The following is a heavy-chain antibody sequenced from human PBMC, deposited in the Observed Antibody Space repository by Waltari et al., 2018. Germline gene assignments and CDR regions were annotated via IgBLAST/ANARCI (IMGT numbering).Heavy chain of an antibody. CDR1: GSTFSSSG. D-gene: IGHD3-22*01. Sequence: QVQLVQSGAEVRKPGASVKVSCRASGSTFSSSGIAWVRQAAGHGLEWMGGIRGYNGDTKYAREYEGTLTVTTNTSTNTAHMELRSLRSDDTAVYYCARLYDSSAYYNTYLDPWGQGALVTVSS. J-gene: IGHJ5*02. CDR2: IRGYNGDT. V-gene: IGHV1-18*01. CDR3: ARLYDSSAYYNTYLDP.